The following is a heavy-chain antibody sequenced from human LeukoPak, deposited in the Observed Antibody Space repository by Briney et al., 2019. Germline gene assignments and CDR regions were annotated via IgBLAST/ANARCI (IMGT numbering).Heavy chain of an antibody. CDR1: GYTFTGYY. Sequence: ASVKVSCKASGYTFTGYYMHWVRQAPGQGLEWMGIINPSGGSTSYAQKFQGRVTVTRDTSTSTVYMELSSLRSEDTAVYYCARGRRITMIVVVNPPPGPFDYWGQGTLVTVSS. V-gene: IGHV1-46*01. J-gene: IGHJ4*02. D-gene: IGHD3-22*01. CDR2: INPSGGST. CDR3: ARGRRITMIVVVNPPPGPFDY.